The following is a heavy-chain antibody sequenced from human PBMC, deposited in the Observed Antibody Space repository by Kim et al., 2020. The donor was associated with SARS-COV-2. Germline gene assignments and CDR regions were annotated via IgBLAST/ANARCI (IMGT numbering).Heavy chain of an antibody. CDR3: ARDSGSYYYFDY. Sequence: GGSLRLSCAASGFIFSTYAAHWVRQAPGKGLEWVAVISYDGSNKYHADSVKGRFTISRDNSKNTLYLQMNSLKTEDTAVYYCARDSGSYYYFDYWGRGTL. D-gene: IGHD3-10*01. CDR1: GFIFSTYA. J-gene: IGHJ4*02. CDR2: ISYDGSNK. V-gene: IGHV3-30*04.